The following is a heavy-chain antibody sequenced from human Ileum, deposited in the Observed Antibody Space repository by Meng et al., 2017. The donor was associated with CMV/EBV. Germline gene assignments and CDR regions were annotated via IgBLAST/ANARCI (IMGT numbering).Heavy chain of an antibody. V-gene: IGHV3-74*03. CDR2: ITSDGSTT. Sequence: LSCAASGFTFSRYWMQWVRQAPGKGLVWVSHITSDGSTTTYADSMKGRFTISRDNAKNTLYLQMHSLRADDTAVYYCVRDNYGVDYWGQGTLVTVSS. D-gene: IGHD4-17*01. CDR1: GFTFSRYW. J-gene: IGHJ4*02. CDR3: VRDNYGVDY.